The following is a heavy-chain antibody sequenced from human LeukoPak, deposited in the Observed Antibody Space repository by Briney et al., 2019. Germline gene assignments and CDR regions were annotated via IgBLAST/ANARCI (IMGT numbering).Heavy chain of an antibody. D-gene: IGHD5-12*01. V-gene: IGHV3-23*01. J-gene: IGHJ4*02. CDR2: ISGSGGST. CDR1: GFTFSSYA. Sequence: GGSLRLSCAASGFTFSSYAMSWVRQAPGKGLEWVSAISGSGGSTYYADSVKGRFTISRDNAKNSLYLQMNSLRAEDTAVYYCARRGYSGYDFDYWGQGTLVTVSS. CDR3: ARRGYSGYDFDY.